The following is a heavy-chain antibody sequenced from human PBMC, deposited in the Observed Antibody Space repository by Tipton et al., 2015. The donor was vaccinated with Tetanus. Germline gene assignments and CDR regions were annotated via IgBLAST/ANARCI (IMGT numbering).Heavy chain of an antibody. D-gene: IGHD6-25*01. CDR3: VSGSALDY. J-gene: IGHJ4*02. Sequence: SLRLSCAVSGFTFSNYKMNWVRQAPGRGLEWVSSISSTSRYIYYADSVKGRFTISRDNAKYSLFLEMNSLRADDTAVYYCVSGSALDYWGQGTLITVSS. CDR2: ISSTSRYI. V-gene: IGHV3-21*01. CDR1: GFTFSNYK.